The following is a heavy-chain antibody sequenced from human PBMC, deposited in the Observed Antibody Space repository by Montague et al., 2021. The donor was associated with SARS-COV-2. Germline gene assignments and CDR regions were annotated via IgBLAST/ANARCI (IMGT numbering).Heavy chain of an antibody. CDR2: INNRGTS. J-gene: IGHJ5*02. CDR1: GGSFSNNY. V-gene: IGHV4-34*01. CDR3: ARGRQDVTMIVIVMTGGEYDVDL. D-gene: IGHD3-22*01. Sequence: SETLSLTCAVYGGSFSNNYWSWSCQPPGKGMEWMGEINNRGTSNSNPSLKSRVSISVATSKNKFYLYLRAVSAADTAVYDCARGRQDVTMIVIVMTGGEYDVDLRGQGTLFTVSS.